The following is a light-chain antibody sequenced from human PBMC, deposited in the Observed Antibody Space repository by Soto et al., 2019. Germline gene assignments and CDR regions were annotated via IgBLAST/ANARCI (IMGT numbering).Light chain of an antibody. J-gene: IGLJ2*01. V-gene: IGLV2-11*01. Sequence: QSALTQPRSVSGSPGQSVTISCTGTSSDVGGHTFVSWYQQHPGKAPKLMIYDVNQRPSGVPDRFSGSKSGNTASLTISGXXXXXXXXYYCCSYAGSYTVVFGGGTKLTV. CDR2: DVN. CDR3: CSYAGSYTVV. CDR1: SSDVGGHTF.